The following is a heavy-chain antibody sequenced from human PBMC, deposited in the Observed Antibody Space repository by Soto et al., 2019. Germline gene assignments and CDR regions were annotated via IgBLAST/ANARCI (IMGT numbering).Heavy chain of an antibody. CDR1: GGSISSYY. CDR3: AREVQWELLPVAFDY. CDR2: IYTSGST. J-gene: IGHJ4*02. V-gene: IGHV4-4*07. Sequence: QVQLQESGPGLVKPSETLSLTCTVSGGSISSYYWSWIRQPAGKGLEWIGRIYTSGSTNYNPSLKRRVTMSVDTSKNQFSLKLSSVTAADTAVYYCAREVQWELLPVAFDYWGQGTLVTVSS. D-gene: IGHD1-26*01.